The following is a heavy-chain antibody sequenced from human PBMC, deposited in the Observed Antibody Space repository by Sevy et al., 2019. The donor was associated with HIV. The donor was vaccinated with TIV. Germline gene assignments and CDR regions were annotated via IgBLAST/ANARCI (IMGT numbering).Heavy chain of an antibody. Sequence: GGSLRLFCAASGFTFSNYWMHWVRQAPGKGLVWVSRINSDGSSASYAESVKGQFSISRDNAKNTVYLQMNSLRGEDTAVYYCARAGHIGYSYGRYSYFVYWGQGTPVTDSS. CDR3: ARAGHIGYSYGRYSYFVY. CDR2: INSDGSSA. V-gene: IGHV3-74*01. J-gene: IGHJ4*02. D-gene: IGHD5-18*01. CDR1: GFTFSNYW.